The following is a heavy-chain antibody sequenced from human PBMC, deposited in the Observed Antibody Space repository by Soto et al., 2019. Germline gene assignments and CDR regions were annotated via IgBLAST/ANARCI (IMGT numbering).Heavy chain of an antibody. CDR2: ISGSDGKT. D-gene: IGHD3-3*01. J-gene: IGHJ4*02. Sequence: GGSLRLSCVASGFSFGSYALTWVSQAPGKGLEWVSTISGSDGKTFYADAVKGRFSISRDISQSTLYLQMNSLRADDTAIYYCARWSYLDYWGQGT. CDR3: ARWSYLDY. CDR1: GFSFGSYA. V-gene: IGHV3-23*01.